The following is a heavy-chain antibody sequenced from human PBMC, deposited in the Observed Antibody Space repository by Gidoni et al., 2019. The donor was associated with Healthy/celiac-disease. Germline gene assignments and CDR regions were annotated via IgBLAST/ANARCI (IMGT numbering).Heavy chain of an antibody. CDR3: ARDGYDSSGYGLAYAFDI. CDR1: GFTFRSYS. Sequence: EVQLVESGGGLVKPGGSLRLSCAASGFTFRSYSMNWVRQAPGKGLEWVSSISSSSSYIYYADSVKGRFTISRDNAKNSLYLQMNSLRAEDTAVYYCARDGYDSSGYGLAYAFDIWGQGTMVTVSS. D-gene: IGHD3-22*01. CDR2: ISSSSSYI. V-gene: IGHV3-21*01. J-gene: IGHJ3*02.